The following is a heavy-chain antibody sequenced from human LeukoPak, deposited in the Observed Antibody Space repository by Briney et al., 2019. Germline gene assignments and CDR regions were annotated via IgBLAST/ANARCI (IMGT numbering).Heavy chain of an antibody. CDR1: GFTFSSYS. V-gene: IGHV3-21*01. J-gene: IGHJ4*02. CDR2: ISSSSSYI. CDR3: ARDLEVAVEAPYYYD. D-gene: IGHD3-22*01. Sequence: PGGSLRLSCEASGFTFSSYSMNWVRQAPGKGLEWVSSISSSSSYIYYADSVKGRFTISRDNAKNSLYLQMNSLRAEDTAVYYCARDLEVAVEAPYYYDRGQGTLVTVSS.